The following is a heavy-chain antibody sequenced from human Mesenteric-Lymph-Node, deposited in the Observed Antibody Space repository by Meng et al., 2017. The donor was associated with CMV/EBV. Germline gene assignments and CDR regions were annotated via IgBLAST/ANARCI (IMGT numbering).Heavy chain of an antibody. CDR3: ARWKAGYYYYGMDV. CDR2: IMPGGGST. Sequence: ASVKVSCKASGYTFTNYYMHWVRQAPGQGPEWMGIIMPGGGSTYYAQKFQGRVTMTRDTSTSTVYMELSSLRSEDTAVYYCARWKAGYYYYGMDVWGQGTTVTVSS. J-gene: IGHJ6*02. V-gene: IGHV1-46*01. CDR1: GYTFTNYY. D-gene: IGHD1-1*01.